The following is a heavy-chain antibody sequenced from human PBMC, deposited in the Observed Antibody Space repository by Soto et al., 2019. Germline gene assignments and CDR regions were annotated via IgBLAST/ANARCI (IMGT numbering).Heavy chain of an antibody. D-gene: IGHD3-22*01. J-gene: IGHJ4*02. CDR2: ISSNGVTT. CDR1: GFTFSSFS. V-gene: IGHV3-64D*06. Sequence: PGWSLRLSCSASGFTFSSFSMHWVRQAPGKGLKYVSGISSNGVTTYYADSVKGRFTISRDNSKNTLYLQMSSLRVEDTAVYYCVYPRSTMIIPPSWGQGTLVTASS. CDR3: VYPRSTMIIPPS.